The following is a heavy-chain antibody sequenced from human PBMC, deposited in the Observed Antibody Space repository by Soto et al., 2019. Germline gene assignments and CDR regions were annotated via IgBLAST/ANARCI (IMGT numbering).Heavy chain of an antibody. V-gene: IGHV1-58*01. J-gene: IGHJ4*02. CDR2: IVVGSGNT. D-gene: IGHD1-26*01. CDR3: AADSGSDSGSYKFDY. Sequence: VASVKVSCKASGFTFSRSAVQWVRQARRQRLEWIGWIVVGSGNTNYAQKFQERVTITRGMSTSTAYMELSSLRSEDAAVYYCAADSGSDSGSYKFDYWGQGTLVTVSS. CDR1: GFTFSRSA.